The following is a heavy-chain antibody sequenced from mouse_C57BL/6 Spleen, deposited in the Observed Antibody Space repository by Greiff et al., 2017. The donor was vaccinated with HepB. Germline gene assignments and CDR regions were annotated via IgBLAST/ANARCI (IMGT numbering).Heavy chain of an antibody. J-gene: IGHJ4*01. CDR2: IRSKSNNYAT. V-gene: IGHV10-1*01. Sequence: EVKVVESGGGLVQPKGSLKLSCAASGFSFNTYAMNWVRQAPGKGLEWVARIRSKSNNYATYYADSVKDRFTISRDDSESMLYLQMNNLKTEDTAMYYCVRHGGDYYAMDYWGQGTSVTVSS. CDR3: VRHGGDYYAMDY. CDR1: GFSFNTYA.